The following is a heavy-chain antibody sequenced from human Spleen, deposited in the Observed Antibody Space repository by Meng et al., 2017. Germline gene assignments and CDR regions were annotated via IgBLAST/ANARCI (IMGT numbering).Heavy chain of an antibody. D-gene: IGHD3-10*01. CDR3: ARESMISGELLFEH. Sequence: GESLKISCAASGSTFSNYGMHWVRQAPGKGLEGVAVIWYDGSQIYYADYVKGRFTVSRDNPENTLSLQMKNLRAEDTAVYYCARESMISGELLFEHWGQRTQVTVSS. CDR1: GSTFSNYG. J-gene: IGHJ5*02. CDR2: IWYDGSQI. V-gene: IGHV3-33*01.